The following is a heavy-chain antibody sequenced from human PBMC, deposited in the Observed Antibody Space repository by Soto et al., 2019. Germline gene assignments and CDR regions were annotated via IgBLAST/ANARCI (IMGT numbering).Heavy chain of an antibody. Sequence: EVQLVESGGGLVQPGGSLRLSCAASGLTFRTYWVIWVRQAPGKGLVWVSRVYNDGDSTLHAASVTGRFTISRDNAKNTVYLQMGGPGGGGTAMYEVRPGYSTGGDYWGRGTLVTVSS. CDR1: GLTFRTYW. J-gene: IGHJ4*02. D-gene: IGHD2-15*01. CDR2: VYNDGDST. CDR3: RPGYSTGGDY. V-gene: IGHV3-74*03.